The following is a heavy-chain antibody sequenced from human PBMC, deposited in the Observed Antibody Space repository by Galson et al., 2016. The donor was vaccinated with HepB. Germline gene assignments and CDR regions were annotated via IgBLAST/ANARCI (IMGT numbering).Heavy chain of an antibody. Sequence: SLRLSCAASGFTVTNNYIIWVRQAPGKGLEWVSLIYSGGERSYADSVKGRFTISRDNSKNTVYLQMNSLRVEDTAMYYCGRNVPFNWGQGTLVIVSS. V-gene: IGHV3-53*01. CDR2: IYSGGER. CDR3: GRNVPFN. J-gene: IGHJ4*02. CDR1: GFTVTNNY.